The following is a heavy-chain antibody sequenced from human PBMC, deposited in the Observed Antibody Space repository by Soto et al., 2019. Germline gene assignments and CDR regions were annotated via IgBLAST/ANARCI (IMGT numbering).Heavy chain of an antibody. V-gene: IGHV3-23*01. J-gene: IGHJ4*02. Sequence: GGSLRLSCAASGFTFSSYAMSWVRQAPGKGLEWVSAISGSGGSTYYADSVKGRFTISRDNSKNTLYLQMNSLRAEDTAVYYCAKGPLPGYSYGNYYFDYRGQGTLVTVSS. D-gene: IGHD5-18*01. CDR3: AKGPLPGYSYGNYYFDY. CDR2: ISGSGGST. CDR1: GFTFSSYA.